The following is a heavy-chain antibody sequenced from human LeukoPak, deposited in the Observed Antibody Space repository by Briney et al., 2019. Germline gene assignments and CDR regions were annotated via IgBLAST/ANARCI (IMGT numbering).Heavy chain of an antibody. J-gene: IGHJ4*02. V-gene: IGHV1-24*01. Sequence: ASVKVSCKVSGYTLTELSMHWVRQAPGKGLEWMGGSDPEDGETIYAQKFQGRVTMTEDTSTDTAYMELSSLRSEDTAVYYCARDAAGRGVFDYWGQGTLVTVSS. D-gene: IGHD6-13*01. CDR2: SDPEDGET. CDR1: GYTLTELS. CDR3: ARDAAGRGVFDY.